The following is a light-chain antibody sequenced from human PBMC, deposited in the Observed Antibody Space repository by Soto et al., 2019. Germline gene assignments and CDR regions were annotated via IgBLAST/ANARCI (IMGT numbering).Light chain of an antibody. CDR3: CSYAGSMTFV. Sequence: QSALTQPASVSGSPGQSITISCTGTSSDVGSYNLVSWYQQHPGKAPKLMIYEGSKRPSGVSNRFSGSKSANTASLTISGLQAEDGADYYCCSYAGSMTFVFGGGTKLPVL. J-gene: IGLJ2*01. CDR2: EGS. CDR1: SSDVGSYNL. V-gene: IGLV2-23*03.